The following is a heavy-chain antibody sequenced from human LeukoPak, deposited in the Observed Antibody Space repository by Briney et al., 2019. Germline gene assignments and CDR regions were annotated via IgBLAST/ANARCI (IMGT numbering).Heavy chain of an antibody. D-gene: IGHD4-17*01. CDR2: IYYSGST. J-gene: IGHJ5*02. Sequence: SETLSLTCTVSGGSISSGGYYWSWIRQHPGKGLEWIGYIYYSGSTYYNPSLKSRVTISVDTSKNQFSLKLSSVTAADTAVYYGARVMDYGDYVWLDPWGQGTLVTVSS. V-gene: IGHV4-31*03. CDR1: GGSISSGGYY. CDR3: ARVMDYGDYVWLDP.